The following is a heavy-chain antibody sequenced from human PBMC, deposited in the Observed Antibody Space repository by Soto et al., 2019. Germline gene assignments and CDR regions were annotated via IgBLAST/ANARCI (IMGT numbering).Heavy chain of an antibody. V-gene: IGHV3-53*01. CDR3: ARGAYSYGRYYFDY. D-gene: IGHD5-18*01. CDR2: IYSGGST. J-gene: IGHJ4*02. Sequence: QLGGPLRLSCAASGFTVSSNYMSWVRQAPGKGLEWVSVIYSGGSTYYADSVKGRFTISRDNSKNTLYLQMNSLRAEDTAVYYCARGAYSYGRYYFDYWGQGTLVTVSS. CDR1: GFTVSSNY.